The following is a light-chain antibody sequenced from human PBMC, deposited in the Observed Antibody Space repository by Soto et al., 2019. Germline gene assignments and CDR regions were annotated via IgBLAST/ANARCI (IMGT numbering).Light chain of an antibody. CDR3: QRYGSSRT. V-gene: IGKV3-20*01. Sequence: EIVLTQSPGTLSLSPGERATLSCRASQGVSSNYLAWYQQKSGQAPRLLLYGTSSRATGIPERFSGSGSGTDFTLAISRLEPEDFAVYYCQRYGSSRTFGQGTKVDIK. J-gene: IGKJ1*01. CDR1: QGVSSNY. CDR2: GTS.